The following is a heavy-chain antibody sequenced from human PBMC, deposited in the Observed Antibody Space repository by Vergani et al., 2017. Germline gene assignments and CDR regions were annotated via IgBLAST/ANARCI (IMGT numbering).Heavy chain of an antibody. Sequence: QMQLVQSGPEVKKPGTSVKVSCKASGFTFTSSAVQWVRQARGQRLEWIGWIVVGSGNTNYAQKFQERVTITRDMSTSTAYMELSSLRSEDTAVYYCAAGDIGYCSSTSCYGNVDYWGQGTLVTVSS. CDR2: IVVGSGNT. CDR3: AAGDIGYCSSTSCYGNVDY. V-gene: IGHV1-58*01. J-gene: IGHJ4*02. CDR1: GFTFTSSA. D-gene: IGHD2-2*01.